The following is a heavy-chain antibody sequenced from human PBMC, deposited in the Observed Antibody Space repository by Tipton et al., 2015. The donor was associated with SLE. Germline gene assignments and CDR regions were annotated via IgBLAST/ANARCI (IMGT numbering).Heavy chain of an antibody. D-gene: IGHD1-7*01. CDR1: GGSISSSTYY. J-gene: IGHJ6*04. CDR3: ARATDWNLSPDV. V-gene: IGHV4-39*07. Sequence: TLSLTCTVSGGSISSSTYYWGWIRQPPGKGLEWIGSVYYTGNTYYNPSLKSRVTISVDTSKDQFSLRLTSVTAADTAVYYCARATDWNLSPDVWGKGTTVTVSS. CDR2: VYYTGNT.